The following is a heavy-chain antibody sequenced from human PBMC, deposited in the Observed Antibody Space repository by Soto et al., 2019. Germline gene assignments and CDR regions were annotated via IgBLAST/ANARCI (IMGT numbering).Heavy chain of an antibody. CDR3: ARGAGIVLVPDAIFDS. Sequence: PSETLSLTCTVSPNSLHGHYWSWLRQTPGKELEWIGYIFYTGKTNYNSSLKSRVTMTLDTFENQFSLQLTSVTSADTAIYYCARGAGIVLVPDAIFDSWGQGTLVTVSS. V-gene: IGHV4-59*11. CDR1: PNSLHGHY. D-gene: IGHD2-2*01. CDR2: IFYTGKT. J-gene: IGHJ4*02.